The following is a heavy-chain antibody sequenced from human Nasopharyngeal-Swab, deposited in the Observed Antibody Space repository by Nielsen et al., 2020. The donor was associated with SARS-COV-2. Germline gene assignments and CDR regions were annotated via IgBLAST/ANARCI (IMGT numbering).Heavy chain of an antibody. D-gene: IGHD3-9*01. Sequence: GESLKISCAASGSTFSSYAMSWVRQAPGKGLEWVSAISGSGGSTYYADSVKGRFTISRDNSKNTLYLQMNSLRAEDTAVYYCAKDTALYLAFDIWGQGTMVTVSS. CDR1: GSTFSSYA. J-gene: IGHJ3*02. CDR2: ISGSGGST. CDR3: AKDTALYLAFDI. V-gene: IGHV3-23*01.